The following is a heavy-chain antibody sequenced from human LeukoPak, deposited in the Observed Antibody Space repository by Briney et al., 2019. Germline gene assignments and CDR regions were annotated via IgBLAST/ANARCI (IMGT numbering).Heavy chain of an antibody. V-gene: IGHV5-51*01. CDR3: ARLLYYYDSSGYSALDY. CDR2: IYPGDSDT. D-gene: IGHD3-22*01. CDR1: GYSFTSYW. J-gene: IGHJ4*02. Sequence: GESLKISCKGSGYSFTSYWIGWVRQLPGKGLEWMGIIYPGDSDTRYSPSFQGQVTISADKSISTAYLQWSSLKASDTAMYYCARLLYYYDSSGYSALDYWGQGTLVTVSS.